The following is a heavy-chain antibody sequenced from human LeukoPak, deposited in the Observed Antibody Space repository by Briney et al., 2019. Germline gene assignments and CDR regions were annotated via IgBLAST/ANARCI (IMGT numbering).Heavy chain of an antibody. D-gene: IGHD3-9*01. CDR3: AKAEGYDILTGLDY. Sequence: GGSLRLSGATSGFTFSSYAMSWVRQAPGKGLELVSGIGASGGSTYYADSVKGRFTISRDNSKNTLYLQMNSLRTEDTAVYYCAKAEGYDILTGLDYWGQGTLVTVSS. CDR2: IGASGGST. J-gene: IGHJ4*02. V-gene: IGHV3-23*01. CDR1: GFTFSSYA.